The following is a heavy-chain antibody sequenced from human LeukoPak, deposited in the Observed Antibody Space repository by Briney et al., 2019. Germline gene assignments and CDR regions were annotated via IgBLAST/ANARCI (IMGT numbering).Heavy chain of an antibody. J-gene: IGHJ5*02. V-gene: IGHV3-53*01. Sequence: GGSLRLSCAASGFTVSSNYMSWVRQAPGKGLEWVSVIYSGGSTYYADSVKGRFTISRDNAKNSLYLQMNSLRAEDTAVYYCAREAVLLWFGEFLRWFDPWGQGTLVTVSS. CDR1: GFTVSSNY. D-gene: IGHD3-10*01. CDR3: AREAVLLWFGEFLRWFDP. CDR2: IYSGGST.